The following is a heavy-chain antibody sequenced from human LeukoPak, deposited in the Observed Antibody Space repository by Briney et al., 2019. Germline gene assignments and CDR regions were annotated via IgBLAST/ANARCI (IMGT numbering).Heavy chain of an antibody. CDR3: AKIGYYFGSGSSRDIFDY. Sequence: GGSLRLSCAASGFTFSSYAMSWVRQAPGKGLEWVSTISGSGGSTYYADSVKGRSTISRDNSKNTLYLQMNSLRAEDTAVYYCAKIGYYFGSGSSRDIFDYWGQGTLVTVSS. J-gene: IGHJ4*02. CDR1: GFTFSSYA. CDR2: ISGSGGST. D-gene: IGHD3-10*01. V-gene: IGHV3-23*01.